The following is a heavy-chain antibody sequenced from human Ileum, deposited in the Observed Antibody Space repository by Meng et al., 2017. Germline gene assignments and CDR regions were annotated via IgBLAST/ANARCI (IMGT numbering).Heavy chain of an antibody. CDR2: IDSSGNT. V-gene: IGHV4-61*08. D-gene: IGHD5-18*01. J-gene: IGHJ4*02. Sequence: QGQLQEPGPGLHGLSETRPLTCIESGGSVNSGVYYRNWIRQPPGKGLEYLGHIDSSGNTRHNPSLKSRVTISVDTSKNQFSLILTSVTAADTAVYYCVRGPDKAKSAYWGPGTLVTVSS. CDR1: GGSVNSGVYY. CDR3: VRGPDKAKSAY.